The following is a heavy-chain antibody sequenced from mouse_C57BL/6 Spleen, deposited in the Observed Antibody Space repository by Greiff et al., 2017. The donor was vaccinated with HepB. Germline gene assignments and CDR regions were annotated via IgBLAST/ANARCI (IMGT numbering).Heavy chain of an antibody. Sequence: QVQLQQPGAELVRPGSSVKLSCKASGYTFTSYWMHWVKQSPRQGLEWIGNIYPSDSETHYNQKFKDKATLTVDKSSSTAYMQLSSLTSEDSAVYYCARLHDGYYAYAMDYWGQGTSVTVSS. CDR2: IYPSDSET. CDR3: ARLHDGYYAYAMDY. CDR1: GYTFTSYW. D-gene: IGHD2-3*01. V-gene: IGHV1-52*01. J-gene: IGHJ4*01.